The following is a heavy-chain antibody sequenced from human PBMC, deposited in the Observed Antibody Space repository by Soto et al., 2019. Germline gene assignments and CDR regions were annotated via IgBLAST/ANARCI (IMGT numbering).Heavy chain of an antibody. Sequence: KASETLSLTCTVSGGSINSGGYYWSWIRQPPGKGLEWIGEINHSGSTNYNPSLKSRVTISVDTSKNQFSLKLSSVTAADTAVYYCARRAGSVRVVYGNKPANWFDPWGQGTLVTVSS. V-gene: IGHV4-34*01. CDR2: INHSGST. J-gene: IGHJ5*02. CDR3: ARRAGSVRVVYGNKPANWFDP. D-gene: IGHD1-1*01. CDR1: GGSINSGGYY.